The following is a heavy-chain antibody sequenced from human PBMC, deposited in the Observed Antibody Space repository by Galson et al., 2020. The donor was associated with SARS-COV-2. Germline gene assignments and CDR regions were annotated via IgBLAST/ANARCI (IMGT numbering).Heavy chain of an antibody. Sequence: QLGESLKISCAASGFTFSGSATHWVRQASGKGLEWLGRIRSSRIKANSYVTAYAASVKGRFTISRDDSKNTTYLQMNSLKTEDTAVYYCSGTIFGVANPSYYGMDVWGHGTTVTVFS. CDR2: IRSSRIKANSYVT. D-gene: IGHD3-3*01. CDR1: GFTFSGSA. V-gene: IGHV3-73*01. CDR3: SGTIFGVANPSYYGMDV. J-gene: IGHJ6*02.